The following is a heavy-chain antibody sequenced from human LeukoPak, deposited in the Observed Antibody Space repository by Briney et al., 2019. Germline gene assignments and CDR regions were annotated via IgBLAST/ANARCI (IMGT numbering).Heavy chain of an antibody. CDR1: GFTFSDYY. CDR2: ISSSSTI. J-gene: IGHJ4*02. D-gene: IGHD6-19*01. Sequence: GGSLRLSCAASGFTFSDYYMNWAPQAPGKGLEWVSSISSSSTIYYADSVKGRFTISRDNAKNSLYLQMNSLRAEDTAVYYCARGGAVAGVPFDYWGQGTLVTVSS. V-gene: IGHV3-69-1*01. CDR3: ARGGAVAGVPFDY.